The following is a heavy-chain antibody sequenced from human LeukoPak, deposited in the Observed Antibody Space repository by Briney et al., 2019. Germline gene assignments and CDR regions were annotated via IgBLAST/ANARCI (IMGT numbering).Heavy chain of an antibody. CDR1: GGSIRSYF. J-gene: IGHJ4*02. CDR2: IYYSGST. Sequence: PSETLSLTCTVSGGSIRSYFWSWIRQPPGKGLEWIGNIYYSGSTYYNPSLKSRVTISVDTSKNHFSLKLSSVTAADTAVYYCARLVAVAGVFDYWGQGTLVTVSS. D-gene: IGHD6-19*01. V-gene: IGHV4-39*02. CDR3: ARLVAVAGVFDY.